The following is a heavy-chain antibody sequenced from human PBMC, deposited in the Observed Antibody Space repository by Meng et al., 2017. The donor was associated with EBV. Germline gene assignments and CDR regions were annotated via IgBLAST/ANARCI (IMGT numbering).Heavy chain of an antibody. Sequence: QLRESGPGLVRPSEXLSLTCTVSGGAMSPYYWNWVRQFPEKGLEWLGYVHESGNSNYNPSLRDRVTISLDTSKNQFSLELNSVTAADTALYYCARLNQFLEWDFDYWGRGTLVTVSA. J-gene: IGHJ4*02. V-gene: IGHV4-59*01. D-gene: IGHD3-3*01. CDR2: VHESGNS. CDR1: GGAMSPYY. CDR3: ARLNQFLEWDFDY.